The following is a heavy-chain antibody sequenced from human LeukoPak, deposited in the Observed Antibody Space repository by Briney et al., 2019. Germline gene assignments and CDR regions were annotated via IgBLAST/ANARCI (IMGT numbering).Heavy chain of an antibody. CDR2: IKQDGSEK. CDR3: ARDSTLPYCSSTSCYAYFQH. D-gene: IGHD2-2*01. Sequence: GGSLRLSCAASGFTVSSNYMSWVRQAPGKGLEWVANIKQDGSEKYYVDSVKGRFTISRDNAKNSLYLQMNSLRAEDTAVYYCARDSTLPYCSSTSCYAYFQHWGQGTLVTVSS. CDR1: GFTVSSNY. J-gene: IGHJ1*01. V-gene: IGHV3-7*01.